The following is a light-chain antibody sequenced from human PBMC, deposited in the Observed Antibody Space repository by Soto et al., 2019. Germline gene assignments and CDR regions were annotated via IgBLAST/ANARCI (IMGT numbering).Light chain of an antibody. CDR2: AVS. Sequence: IGLSQSPDTLSLYPGERAVLSGRASQSVSTFLAWFQQKPGQPPRLLIYAVSTRATGIPARFSGSGSGTEFTLSISSLQSEDFAVYYCQQYNNWPITFGQGTRLEIK. J-gene: IGKJ5*01. CDR1: QSVSTF. V-gene: IGKV3-15*01. CDR3: QQYNNWPIT.